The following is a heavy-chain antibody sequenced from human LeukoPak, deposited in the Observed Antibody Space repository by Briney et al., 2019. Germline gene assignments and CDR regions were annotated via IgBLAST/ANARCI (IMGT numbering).Heavy chain of an antibody. CDR3: ARYMLYSAWFDP. Sequence: ASVKVSCKASGYTFTSYGISWVRQDPGQGLEWMGWISAYNGNTNYAQKLQGRVTMTTDTSTSTAYMELRSRRSDDTAVFYCARYMLYSAWFDPWGQGTLVTVSS. CDR1: GYTFTSYG. V-gene: IGHV1-18*01. J-gene: IGHJ5*02. CDR2: ISAYNGNT. D-gene: IGHD1-26*01.